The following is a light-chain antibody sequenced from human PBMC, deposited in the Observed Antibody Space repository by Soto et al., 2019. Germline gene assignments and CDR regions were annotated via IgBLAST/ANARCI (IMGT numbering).Light chain of an antibody. CDR3: RQYKTFWT. V-gene: IGKV1-5*03. CDR2: KAS. Sequence: IQMTQSPSTLSASVGDRVTITCRASQSISSWLAWYQQKPGEAPKVLIYKASSLESGVPSRFSGSGSGTEFTLTISSLQPDDFATYYCRQYKTFWTFGQGTKVDIK. J-gene: IGKJ1*01. CDR1: QSISSW.